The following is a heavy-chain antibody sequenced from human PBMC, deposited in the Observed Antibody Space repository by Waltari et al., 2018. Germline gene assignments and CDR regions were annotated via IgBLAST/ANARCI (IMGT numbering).Heavy chain of an antibody. CDR3: ARDAAPYYDFWSGYDYYFDY. Sequence: EVQLVESGGGLVKPGGSLRLSCAASGFNFSSYSMNWVRQAPGKGLEWVSSISTGSSSIYYADSVKGRFTISRDNAKKSLYLQMKSLRAEDTAIYYCARDAAPYYDFWSGYDYYFDYWGQGTLVTVSS. V-gene: IGHV3-21*01. CDR2: ISTGSSSI. J-gene: IGHJ4*02. CDR1: GFNFSSYS. D-gene: IGHD3-3*01.